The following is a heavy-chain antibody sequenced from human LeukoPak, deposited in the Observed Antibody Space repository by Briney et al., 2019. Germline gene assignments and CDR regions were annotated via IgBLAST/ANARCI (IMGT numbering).Heavy chain of an antibody. CDR1: GLTYSSSW. J-gene: IGHJ4*02. V-gene: IGHV3-7*01. Sequence: GGSLRLSCVASGLTYSSSWMTWARQAPGKGPEWVATIKDDGSDKYYVDSVKGRFSISRDNAKSSLYLQMNSLRLEDTAMYYCADLGYSDWGQGTLVTVSS. D-gene: IGHD5-18*01. CDR2: IKDDGSDK. CDR3: ADLGYSD.